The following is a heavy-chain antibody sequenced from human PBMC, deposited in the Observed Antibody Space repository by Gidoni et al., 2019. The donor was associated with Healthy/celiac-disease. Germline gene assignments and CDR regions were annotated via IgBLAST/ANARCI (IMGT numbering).Heavy chain of an antibody. CDR3: ARDLNPRKGWLQSWGNYYYGMDV. V-gene: IGHV3-21*01. Sequence: EVQLVESGGGLVKPGGSLRLSCAAYGFTFRSHSMNWVRQAPGKGLDWVSSISSSSSYIYFADSVKARFTISRDNAKNSLYLQMNSLRAEYTAVYYCARDLNPRKGWLQSWGNYYYGMDVWGQGTTVTVSS. J-gene: IGHJ6*02. CDR2: ISSSSSYI. D-gene: IGHD5-12*01. CDR1: GFTFRSHS.